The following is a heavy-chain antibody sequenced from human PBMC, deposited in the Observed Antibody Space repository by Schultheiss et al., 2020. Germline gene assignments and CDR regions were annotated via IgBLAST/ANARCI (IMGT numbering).Heavy chain of an antibody. CDR3: AVAPPQYNWNSPHGMDV. CDR1: GGSISSGGYY. V-gene: IGHV4-31*03. Sequence: SETLSLTCTVSGGSISSGGYYWSWIRQHPGKGLEWIGYIYYSGSTYYNPSLKSRVTISVDTSKNQFSLKLSSVTAADTAVYYCAVAPPQYNWNSPHGMDVWGQGTTVTVSS. CDR2: IYYSGST. J-gene: IGHJ6*02. D-gene: IGHD1-7*01.